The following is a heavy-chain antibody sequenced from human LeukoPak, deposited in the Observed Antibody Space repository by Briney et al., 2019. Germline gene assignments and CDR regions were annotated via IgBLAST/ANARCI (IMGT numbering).Heavy chain of an antibody. CDR1: GYSICSGYY. V-gene: IGHV4-38-2*01. CDR3: ASRPWGYFDY. Sequence: PSETLSLTCAVSGYSICSGYYWGWIRQPPGKGLEWIGSIYHSGSTYYNPSLKSRVTISVDTSKNQFSLKLSSVTAADTAVYYCASRPWGYFDYWGQGTLVTVSS. J-gene: IGHJ4*02. CDR2: IYHSGST. D-gene: IGHD3-16*01.